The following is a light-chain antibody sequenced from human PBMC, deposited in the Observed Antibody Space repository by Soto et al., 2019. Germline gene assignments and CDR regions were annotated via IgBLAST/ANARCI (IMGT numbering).Light chain of an antibody. V-gene: IGKV3-15*01. J-gene: IGKJ1*01. CDR3: QQHNNWPRT. CDR1: QSVNTN. CDR2: GAS. Sequence: EVVMTQSPDTLSVSPGERATLSCRASQSVNTNLAWYQQKLGQAPRLLIYGASTRATGISARFSGSGSGTEFTLTISSLQSEDFAIYYCQQHNNWPRTLGQGTKVDIK.